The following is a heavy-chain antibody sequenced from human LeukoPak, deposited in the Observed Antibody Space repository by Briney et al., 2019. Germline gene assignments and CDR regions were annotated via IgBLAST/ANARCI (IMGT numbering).Heavy chain of an antibody. CDR1: GGSISSGSYY. CDR2: IYTSGST. V-gene: IGHV4-61*02. D-gene: IGHD2-21*01. Sequence: NPSETLSLTCTVSGGSISSGSYYWSWIRQPAGKGLEWIGRIYTSGSTNYNPSLRSRVTISVDTSKNQFSLKLSSVTAADTAVYYCARDFIPYAFDIWGQGTMVTVSS. J-gene: IGHJ3*02. CDR3: ARDFIPYAFDI.